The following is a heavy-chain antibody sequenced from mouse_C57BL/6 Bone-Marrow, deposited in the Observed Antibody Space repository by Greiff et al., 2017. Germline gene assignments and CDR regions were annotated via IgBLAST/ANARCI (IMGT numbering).Heavy chain of an antibody. CDR1: GFTFSSYT. CDR3: ARQGIITTVVDFDY. J-gene: IGHJ2*01. V-gene: IGHV5-9*01. Sequence: EVQLVESGGGLVKPGGSLKLSCAASGFTFSSYTMSWVRQTPETRLEWVATISGGGGNTYYPDSVKGRFTISRDNAKNTLYLQMSSLRSEDTALNYCARQGIITTVVDFDYWGQGTTLTVSS. D-gene: IGHD1-1*01. CDR2: ISGGGGNT.